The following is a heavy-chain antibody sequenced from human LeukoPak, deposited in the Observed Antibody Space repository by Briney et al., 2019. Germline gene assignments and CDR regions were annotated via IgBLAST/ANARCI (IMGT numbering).Heavy chain of an antibody. D-gene: IGHD5-18*01. CDR3: ARGRAMVTDAFDI. Sequence: PSETRCLTRAVYGGSFSGYYWSWNRHSPGRGLECIGEINHSGSSNNNLSLKSRVTMSVDTSKNQFFLKLTSVTAADTAVYYCARGRAMVTDAFDIWGQGTMVTVSS. CDR1: GGSFSGYY. J-gene: IGHJ3*02. V-gene: IGHV4-34*01. CDR2: INHSGSS.